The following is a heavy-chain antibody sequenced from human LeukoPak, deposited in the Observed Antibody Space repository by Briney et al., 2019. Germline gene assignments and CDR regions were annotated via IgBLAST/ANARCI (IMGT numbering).Heavy chain of an antibody. CDR1: GDSFTSYD. CDR2: MNPNSGNT. D-gene: IGHD3/OR15-3a*01. J-gene: IGHJ6*03. Sequence: ASVKVSCKASGDSFTSYDINWVRQATGQGLEWMGWMNPNSGNTGYAQKFQGRVTMTKNTSITTAYMELNSLRSEDTAVYYCARALSWTTDSYYYMDVWGKGTTVTVSS. CDR3: ARALSWTTDSYYYMDV. V-gene: IGHV1-8*01.